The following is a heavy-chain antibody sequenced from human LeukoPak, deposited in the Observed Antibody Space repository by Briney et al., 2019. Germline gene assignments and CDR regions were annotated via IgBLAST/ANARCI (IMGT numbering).Heavy chain of an antibody. D-gene: IGHD6-19*01. CDR2: TSYNGNT. V-gene: IGHV1-18*04. CDR3: ARHSGSGWQALGY. Sequence: ASVKVSCKASGYTFSNYGISWVRQVPGLGLEWMGWTSYNGNTNYAQKFQDRVTMTTDTSTTTAYMELRSLECDDTAVYYCARHSGSGWQALGYWGQGTLVTVSS. J-gene: IGHJ4*02. CDR1: GYTFSNYG.